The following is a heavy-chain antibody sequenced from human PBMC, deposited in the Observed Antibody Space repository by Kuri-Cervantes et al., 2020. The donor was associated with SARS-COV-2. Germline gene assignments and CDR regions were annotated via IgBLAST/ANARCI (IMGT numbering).Heavy chain of an antibody. D-gene: IGHD5-18*01. CDR3: ARESRYVYGEFDF. Sequence: GESLKISCAASGFTFSDYTMNWVRRAPEKGLEWVSSISSSTTSIYYADSVRGRFTISRDNAKNSLYLQMNSLRGEDAAVYYCARESRYVYGEFDFWGQGTLVTVSS. CDR1: GFTFSDYT. CDR2: ISSSTTSI. V-gene: IGHV3-21*04. J-gene: IGHJ4*02.